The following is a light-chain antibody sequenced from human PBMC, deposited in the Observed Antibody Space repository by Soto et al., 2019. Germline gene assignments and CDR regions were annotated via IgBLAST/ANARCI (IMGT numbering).Light chain of an antibody. CDR3: QQCYSTPST. J-gene: IGKJ1*01. CDR1: QSISNY. V-gene: IGKV1-39*01. Sequence: DIQMTQSPSSLSASVGDRVTITCRASQSISNYLNWYQQKPGKAPKLLIYAASSLQSVVQSRFSGSGSGTDFTLTISSLQPEDFATYYCQQCYSTPSTFGQGTKVEIK. CDR2: AAS.